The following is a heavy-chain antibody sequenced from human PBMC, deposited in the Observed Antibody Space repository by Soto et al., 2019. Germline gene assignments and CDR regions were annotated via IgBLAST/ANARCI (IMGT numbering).Heavy chain of an antibody. CDR3: AGYYYDSSGSYSHDNWFDP. J-gene: IGHJ5*02. Sequence: ASVKVSCKVSGYTLTELSMHWLRESAGKGLEWMGGFDPEDGETIYAQKFQGRVTMTEDTSTDTAYMELSSLRSEDTAVYYCAGYYYDSSGSYSHDNWFDPWGQGTLVTVSS. V-gene: IGHV1-24*01. D-gene: IGHD3-22*01. CDR2: FDPEDGET. CDR1: GYTLTELS.